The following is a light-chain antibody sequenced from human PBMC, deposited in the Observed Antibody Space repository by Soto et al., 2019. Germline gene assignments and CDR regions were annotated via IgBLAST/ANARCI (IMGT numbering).Light chain of an antibody. CDR1: QSVSSK. Sequence: EIEMSKSPATLYLSKEEGATLSCRASQSVSSKLAWYQQKPGQAPRLLIYGASTRATGIPARFSGSGSGKESTLIISSLQSEDSPVYYCQQYNSWLWTFGKGTKV. CDR3: QQYNSWLWT. V-gene: IGKV3-15*01. J-gene: IGKJ1*01. CDR2: GAS.